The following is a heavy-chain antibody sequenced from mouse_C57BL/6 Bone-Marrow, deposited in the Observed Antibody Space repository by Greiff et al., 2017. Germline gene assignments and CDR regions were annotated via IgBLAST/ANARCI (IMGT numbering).Heavy chain of an antibody. CDR3: ARGGYDDDVDY. J-gene: IGHJ2*01. D-gene: IGHD2-4*01. CDR2: IHPNSGST. CDR1: GYTFTSYW. Sequence: QVQLQQSGAELVKPGASVKLSCKASGYTFTSYWMHWVKQRPGQGLEWIGMIHPNSGSTNYNEKFKSKATLTVDKSSSTAYMQLSSLTSEDSAVYYCARGGYDDDVDYWGRGTALTVSS. V-gene: IGHV1-64*01.